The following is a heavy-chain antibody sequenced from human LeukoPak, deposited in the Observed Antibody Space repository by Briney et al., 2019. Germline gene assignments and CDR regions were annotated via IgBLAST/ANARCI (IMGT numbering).Heavy chain of an antibody. CDR2: INAYGNST. CDR1: GFAFSRYV. Sequence: GGSLRLSCAASGFAFSRYVMSWVRQAPGKGLEWVSGINAYGNSTYYIDSVKGRFTISRDNSKNTLYLQMNSLRAEDTAVYYCAKDSRDGYNYVNWYFDLWGRGTLVTVSS. CDR3: AKDSRDGYNYVNWYFDL. D-gene: IGHD5-24*01. V-gene: IGHV3-23*01. J-gene: IGHJ2*01.